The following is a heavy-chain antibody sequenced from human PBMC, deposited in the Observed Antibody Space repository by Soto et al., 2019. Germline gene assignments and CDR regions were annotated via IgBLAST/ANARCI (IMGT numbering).Heavy chain of an antibody. CDR3: ARGQGAAIGDYYYHGMDV. Sequence: EVQLVESGGGLVQPGGSLKLSCAASGFIFSGSAIHWVRQASGKGLEWVGRIRSRANNFATSSAASVKGRFTFSRDDSKNTADLQMNTLKPEDTAVYYCARGQGAAIGDYYYHGMDVWGQGTTVTVSS. CDR1: GFIFSGSA. CDR2: IRSRANNFAT. V-gene: IGHV3-73*02. J-gene: IGHJ6*02. D-gene: IGHD2-2*02.